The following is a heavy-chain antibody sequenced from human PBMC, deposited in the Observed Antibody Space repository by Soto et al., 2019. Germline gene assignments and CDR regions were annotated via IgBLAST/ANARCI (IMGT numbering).Heavy chain of an antibody. J-gene: IGHJ4*02. CDR2: IFPLTDIP. Sequence: QVQLVQSGTEVKKPGSSVKVSCKASGGTFRNYPINWVRQAPGQGLEWMGSIFPLTDIPDYAQNFQARLTITADKSTSTACMELSILTSDDTAMYFCARGPLVVLNYFESWGQGTLVTVSS. CDR1: GGTFRNYP. V-gene: IGHV1-69*02. CDR3: ARGPLVVLNYFES.